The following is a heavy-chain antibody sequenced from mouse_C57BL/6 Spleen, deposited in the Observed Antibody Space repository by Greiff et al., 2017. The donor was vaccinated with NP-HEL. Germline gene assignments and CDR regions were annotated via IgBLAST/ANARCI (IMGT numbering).Heavy chain of an antibody. Sequence: QVQLQQPGAELVKPGASVKLSCKASGYTFTSYWMQWVKQRPGQGLEWIGEIDPSDSYTNYNQKFKGKATWTVDTSSSTAYMQLSSLTSEDSAVYYCATAVVATDWYFDVWGTGTTVTVSS. CDR2: IDPSDSYT. CDR1: GYTFTSYW. D-gene: IGHD1-1*01. V-gene: IGHV1-50*01. J-gene: IGHJ1*03. CDR3: ATAVVATDWYFDV.